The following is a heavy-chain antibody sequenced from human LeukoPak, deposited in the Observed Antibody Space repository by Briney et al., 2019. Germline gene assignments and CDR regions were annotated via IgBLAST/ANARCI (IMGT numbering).Heavy chain of an antibody. CDR1: GFTFSNYG. J-gene: IGHJ4*02. Sequence: RSLRLSCAASGFTFSNYGIHWVRQAPGKGLEWVTLISYDGSNKYYADSVKGRFTISRDNSKNTLYLQMNSLRPEDTAAYYCARGRTVATTSFDYWGQGTLVTVSS. D-gene: IGHD5-12*01. CDR2: ISYDGSNK. CDR3: ARGRTVATTSFDY. V-gene: IGHV3-30*03.